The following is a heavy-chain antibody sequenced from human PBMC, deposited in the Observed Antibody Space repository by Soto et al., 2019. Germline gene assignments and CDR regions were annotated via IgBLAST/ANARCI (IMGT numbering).Heavy chain of an antibody. V-gene: IGHV4-39*01. Sequence: SETLSLTCTVSDGSISSSSYYWGWIRQPPGKGLEWIGSIYYSGSTYYNPSLKSRVTISVDTSKNQFSLKLSSVTAADTAVYYCAAAALFRGWFDPWGQGTLVTVSP. CDR2: IYYSGST. CDR3: AAAALFRGWFDP. CDR1: DGSISSSSYY. J-gene: IGHJ5*02. D-gene: IGHD6-13*01.